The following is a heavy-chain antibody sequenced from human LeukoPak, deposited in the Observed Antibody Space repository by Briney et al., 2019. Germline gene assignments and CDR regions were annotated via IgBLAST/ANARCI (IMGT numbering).Heavy chain of an antibody. J-gene: IGHJ4*02. V-gene: IGHV3-7*01. D-gene: IGHD6-19*01. CDR3: ARVADDYLDY. CDR2: INQTGSEK. Sequence: GGSLRPSCAASGFIFSSYWMSWVRQAPGKGLEWVANINQTGSEKYFVDSVKGRFTISRDNAKNSLYLQMNSLRAEDTAVYYCARVADDYLDYWGQGTLVTVSS. CDR1: GFIFSSYW.